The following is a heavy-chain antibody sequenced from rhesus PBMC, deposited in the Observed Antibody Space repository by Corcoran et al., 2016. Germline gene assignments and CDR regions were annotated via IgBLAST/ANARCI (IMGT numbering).Heavy chain of an antibody. V-gene: IGHV4-80*01. Sequence: QVQLQESGPGLVKPSETLSLTCTVSGASISSNWWSWIRPPPGKGLEWIGEYNGSSVKTHPNPSLKSRVTISTDASKNQFSLRLSSVTAADTAMYYCARPSTIRGKNWGQGVLVTVSS. J-gene: IGHJ4*01. D-gene: IGHD3-40*01. CDR1: GASISSNW. CDR2: YNGSSVKT. CDR3: ARPSTIRGKN.